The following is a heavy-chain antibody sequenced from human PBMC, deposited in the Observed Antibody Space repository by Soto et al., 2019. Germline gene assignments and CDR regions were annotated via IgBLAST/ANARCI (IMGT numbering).Heavy chain of an antibody. CDR3: AGDLTAGYAFDI. V-gene: IGHV4-31*03. Sequence: SETLSLTCTVSGGSISSGGYYWSWIPQHPGKGLEWIGYIYYSGSTYYNPSLKSRVTISVDTSKNQFSLKLSSVTAADTAVYYCAGDLTAGYAFDIWGQGTMVTVSS. CDR2: IYYSGST. CDR1: GGSISSGGYY. J-gene: IGHJ3*02. D-gene: IGHD6-13*01.